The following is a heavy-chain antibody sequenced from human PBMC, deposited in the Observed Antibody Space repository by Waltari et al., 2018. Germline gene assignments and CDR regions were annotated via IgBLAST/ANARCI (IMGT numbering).Heavy chain of an antibody. J-gene: IGHJ6*02. D-gene: IGHD3-10*01. Sequence: QVQLQESGPGLVKPSGTLSLTCAVSGGSISSSNWWSWVRQPPGKGLEWIGEIYHSGSTNYNPSLKSRVTISVDKSKNQFSLKLSSVTAADTAVYYCAKDQDFGSGSLLGYYYGMDVWGQGTTVTVSS. CDR2: IYHSGST. CDR1: GGSISSSNW. V-gene: IGHV4-4*02. CDR3: AKDQDFGSGSLLGYYYGMDV.